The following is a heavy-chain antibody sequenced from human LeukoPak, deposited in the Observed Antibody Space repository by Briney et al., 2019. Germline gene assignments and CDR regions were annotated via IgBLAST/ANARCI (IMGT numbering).Heavy chain of an antibody. CDR1: GESFSAYF. CDR2: IDHRGSS. CDR3: ATRSSTLAAARCFDD. J-gene: IGHJ4*03. D-gene: IGHD6-6*01. Sequence: SETLSLTCAVHGESFSAYFWSWIRQVPGKGLEWIGEIDHRGSSNYNPPLKSRATISLDTSKNHFSLSLTSVTAADTAVYYCATRSSTLAAARCFDDWGQGTVVTVSS. V-gene: IGHV4-34*01.